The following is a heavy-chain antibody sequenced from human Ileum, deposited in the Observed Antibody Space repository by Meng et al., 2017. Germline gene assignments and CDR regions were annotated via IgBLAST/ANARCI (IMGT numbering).Heavy chain of an antibody. V-gene: IGHV4-61*08. CDR2: AST. D-gene: IGHD1-26*01. CDR1: GGSVSRAGYQ. CDR3: ARDHMGSLDY. J-gene: IGHJ4*02. Sequence: QVQRQDSGPGLVRPSETLSLIGTVSGGSVSRAGYQWGWIRQPPGKGLEWIGYASTNYNPSLKSRVTISLDTSRNQFSLSLSSVTAADTAVYYCARDHMGSLDYWGQGILVTVSS.